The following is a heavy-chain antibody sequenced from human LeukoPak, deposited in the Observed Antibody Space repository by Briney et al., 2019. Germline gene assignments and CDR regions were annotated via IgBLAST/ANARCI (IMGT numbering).Heavy chain of an antibody. D-gene: IGHD5-24*01. Sequence: GGSLRLSCAASGFTFSSYAMSWVRQAPGKGLEWVSAISDTGDNTYYADSVKGRFAISRDNSKNTLYLQMSSLRAEDTAVYYCGKLRRWLQVDYWGQGTLVTVSS. V-gene: IGHV3-23*01. CDR1: GFTFSSYA. CDR3: GKLRRWLQVDY. CDR2: ISDTGDNT. J-gene: IGHJ4*02.